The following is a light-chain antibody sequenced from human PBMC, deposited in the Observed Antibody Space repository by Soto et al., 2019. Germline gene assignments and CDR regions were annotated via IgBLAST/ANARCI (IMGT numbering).Light chain of an antibody. CDR2: GAS. CDR1: QSVSRSY. V-gene: IGKV3-20*01. J-gene: IGKJ1*01. CDR3: QHYNSYSAA. Sequence: EILLTQSPCTLPLSPGERATLSCRASQSVSRSYLAWYQQKLGQAPRLLIYGASRRATGIPERFRGSGSGTEFTLTISSLQPDDFEPYYCQHYNSYSAAFGQGTKVDIK.